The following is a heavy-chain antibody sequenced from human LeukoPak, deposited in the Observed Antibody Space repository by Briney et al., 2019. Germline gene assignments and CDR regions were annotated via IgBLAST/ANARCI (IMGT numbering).Heavy chain of an antibody. Sequence: GGSLRLSCAASGFTFDDYAMHWVRQAPGKGLEWVSLISGDGGSTYYADSVKGRFTISRDNSKNSLYLQMNSLRTEDTALYYCAKLPTKYSYGTPYYGMDVWGQGTTVTVSS. CDR2: ISGDGGST. V-gene: IGHV3-43*02. CDR1: GFTFDDYA. D-gene: IGHD5-18*01. J-gene: IGHJ6*02. CDR3: AKLPTKYSYGTPYYGMDV.